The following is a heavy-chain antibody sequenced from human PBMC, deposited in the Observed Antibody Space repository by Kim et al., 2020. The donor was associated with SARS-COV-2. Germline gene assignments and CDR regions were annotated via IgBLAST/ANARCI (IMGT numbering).Heavy chain of an antibody. V-gene: IGHV3-7*03. J-gene: IGHJ6*02. CDR2: EK. Sequence: EKYYVDSVKGRFTVSRDNAKNSLYLQMNSLRAEDTAVYYCARGRNGMDVGGQGTTVTVS. CDR3: ARGRNGMDV.